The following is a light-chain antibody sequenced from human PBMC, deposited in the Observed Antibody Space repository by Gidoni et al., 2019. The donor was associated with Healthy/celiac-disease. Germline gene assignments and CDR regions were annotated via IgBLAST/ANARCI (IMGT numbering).Light chain of an antibody. CDR1: QSVLYSSNNKNY. V-gene: IGKV4-1*01. J-gene: IGKJ2*01. Sequence: DIVMTQSPDSLAVSLGERATINCKSSQSVLYSSNNKNYLAWYQQKPGQPPKLLIYWASTRESGVPDRCSGSGSGTDFTITISSLQAEDVAVYYCQQYYSTPYTFGQGTKLEIK. CDR2: WAS. CDR3: QQYYSTPYT.